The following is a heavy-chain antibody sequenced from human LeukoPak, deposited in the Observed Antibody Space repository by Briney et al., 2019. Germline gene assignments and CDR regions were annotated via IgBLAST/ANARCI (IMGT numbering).Heavy chain of an antibody. Sequence: PSETLSLTCTVSGGSISGYYWSWIRQPPGKGLEWIGRIYPSGSTNYNPSLKNRLTISVDTSKNQSSLKLSSVTAADTAVYYCARAEWELDDAFDIWGQGTMVTVSS. V-gene: IGHV4-4*07. D-gene: IGHD1-26*01. J-gene: IGHJ3*02. CDR2: IYPSGST. CDR1: GGSISGYY. CDR3: ARAEWELDDAFDI.